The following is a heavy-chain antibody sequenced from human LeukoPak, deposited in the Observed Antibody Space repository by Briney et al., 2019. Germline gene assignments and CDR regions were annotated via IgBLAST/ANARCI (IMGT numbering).Heavy chain of an antibody. CDR3: AKDGLYYDGSEHVYYFDS. CDR1: GFTFSRSA. J-gene: IGHJ4*02. D-gene: IGHD3-22*01. CDR2: IIYSGGAT. Sequence: GGSLRLSCAASGFTFSRSAMNWVRQGPGTGLEFVASIIYSGGATYYADSVKGRFTISRDNSKNTLYLQMNSLRAEDTALYYCAKDGLYYDGSEHVYYFDSWGQGTLVTVSS. V-gene: IGHV3-23*01.